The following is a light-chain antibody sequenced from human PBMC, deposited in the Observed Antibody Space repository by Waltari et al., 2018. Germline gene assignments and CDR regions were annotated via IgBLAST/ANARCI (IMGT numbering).Light chain of an antibody. CDR2: GAS. CDR1: QGISNH. CDR3: QQYNSYPLT. Sequence: DIQMTQSPSSLSASVGDRVTITCRASQGISNHLAWFQQKPGTAPKSLIYGASTLQTGVPSKFSDNGFRTEFILTISSLQPEDSGIYYCQQYNSYPLTFGGGTTVEIK. J-gene: IGKJ4*01. V-gene: IGKV1-16*02.